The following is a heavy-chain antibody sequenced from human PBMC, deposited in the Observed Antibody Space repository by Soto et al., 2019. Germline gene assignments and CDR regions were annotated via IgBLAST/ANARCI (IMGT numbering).Heavy chain of an antibody. CDR1: GYTLTELS. D-gene: IGHD3-22*01. V-gene: IGHV1-24*01. CDR3: ATVSIGEILTEYDSSGYLPSRGSFDI. Sequence: ASVKVSCKVSGYTLTELSMHWVRQAPGKGLEWMGGFDPEDGETIYAQKFQGRVTMTEDTSTDTAYMELSSLRSEDTAVYYCATVSIGEILTEYDSSGYLPSRGSFDIWGQGTMVTVSS. CDR2: FDPEDGET. J-gene: IGHJ3*02.